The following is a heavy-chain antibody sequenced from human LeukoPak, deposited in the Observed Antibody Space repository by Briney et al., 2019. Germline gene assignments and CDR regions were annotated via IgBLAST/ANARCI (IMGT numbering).Heavy chain of an antibody. CDR3: ARVKEVVRGVDGMDV. CDR2: IYHSGST. J-gene: IGHJ6*02. V-gene: IGHV4-59*12. D-gene: IGHD3-10*01. CDR1: GGSISSYY. Sequence: PSETLSLTCTVSGGSISSYYWSWIRQPPGKGLEWIGYIYHSGSTYYNPSLKSRVTISVDRSKNQFSLKLSSVTAADTAVYYCARVKEVVRGVDGMDVWGQGTTVTVSS.